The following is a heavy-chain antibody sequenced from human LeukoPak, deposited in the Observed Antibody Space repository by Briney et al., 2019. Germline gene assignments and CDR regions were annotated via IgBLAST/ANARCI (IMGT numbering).Heavy chain of an antibody. CDR3: ARQYCISTTCYLDY. J-gene: IGHJ4*02. CDR2: IYSSGSS. Sequence: PSETLSLTCSVSGGSISNFYWSWIRQPAGKGLEWIGRIYSSGSSNYNPSLRSRVTMSVDTSKNQFSLRLSSVTAADTGVYYCARQYCISTTCYLDYWGQGSLVTVSS. V-gene: IGHV4-4*07. CDR1: GGSISNFY. D-gene: IGHD2-2*01.